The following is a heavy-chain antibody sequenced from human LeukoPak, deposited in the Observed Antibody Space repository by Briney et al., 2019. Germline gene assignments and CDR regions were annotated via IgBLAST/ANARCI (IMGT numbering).Heavy chain of an antibody. Sequence: ASVKVSCKASGYTFTSYGISWVRQAPGQGLEWMGWISAYNGNTNYAQNLQGRVTITADKSTSTAYMELSSLRSEDTAVYYCARDVKGEDWFDPWGQGTLVTVSS. D-gene: IGHD3-16*01. J-gene: IGHJ5*02. CDR1: GYTFTSYG. CDR3: ARDVKGEDWFDP. V-gene: IGHV1-18*01. CDR2: ISAYNGNT.